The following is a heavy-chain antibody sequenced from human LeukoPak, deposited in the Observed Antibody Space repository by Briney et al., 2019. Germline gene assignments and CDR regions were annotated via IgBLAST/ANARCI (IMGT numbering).Heavy chain of an antibody. CDR2: TNNDGRTT. CDR3: AKEWGSVLGYCSSTSCSFFDY. J-gene: IGHJ4*02. V-gene: IGHV3-74*01. CDR1: GFTFSNYW. D-gene: IGHD2-2*01. Sequence: GGSLRLSCAASGFTFSNYWMHWVRQVPGKGLVWVSRTNNDGRTTIYADSVKGRFTISRDNSKNTLYLQMNSLRAEDTAVYYCAKEWGSVLGYCSSTSCSFFDYWGQGTLVTVSS.